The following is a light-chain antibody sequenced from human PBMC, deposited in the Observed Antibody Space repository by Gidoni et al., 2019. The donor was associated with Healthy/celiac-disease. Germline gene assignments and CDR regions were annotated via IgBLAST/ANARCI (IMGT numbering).Light chain of an antibody. Sequence: DIQMTQSSSSLSASVGDRVTITCRASQSISSYLNWYQQKPGKAPKLLIYAASNLQSGVPSRFSGSGSGTDFTLTISSLQPEDFATYYCQQSYSTPWTFXQXTKVEIK. J-gene: IGKJ1*01. CDR1: QSISSY. V-gene: IGKV1-39*01. CDR2: AAS. CDR3: QQSYSTPWT.